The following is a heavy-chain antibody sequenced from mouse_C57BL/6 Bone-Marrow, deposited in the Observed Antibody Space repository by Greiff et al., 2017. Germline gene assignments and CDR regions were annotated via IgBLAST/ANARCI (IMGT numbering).Heavy chain of an antibody. D-gene: IGHD1-1*01. V-gene: IGHV14-4*01. Sequence: VQLQQSGAELVRPGASVKLSCTASGFNIKDDYMHWVKQRPEQGLEWIGWIDHENGDTEYASKFQGKATISTDTSYNTAYLQLSSLTSADTAVHYCTAHSRYYYVSSLFAYWGQGTLVTVSA. J-gene: IGHJ3*01. CDR3: TAHSRYYYVSSLFAY. CDR1: GFNIKDDY. CDR2: IDHENGDT.